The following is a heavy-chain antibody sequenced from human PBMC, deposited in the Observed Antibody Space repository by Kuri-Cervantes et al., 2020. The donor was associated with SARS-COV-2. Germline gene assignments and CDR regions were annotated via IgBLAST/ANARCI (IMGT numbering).Heavy chain of an antibody. CDR1: GYSFSSSW. CDR2: IFPRDSDT. CDR3: ARRGRGAVAGTTKYWYFDL. V-gene: IGHV5-51*01. Sequence: KVSCKGSGYSFSSSWIGWVRQMPGKGLEWMGIIFPRDSDTRYSPSFQGQVTISVDKSISTAYLQWSSLKASDTAMYYCARRGRGAVAGTTKYWYFDLWGRGTLVTVSS. J-gene: IGHJ2*01. D-gene: IGHD6-19*01.